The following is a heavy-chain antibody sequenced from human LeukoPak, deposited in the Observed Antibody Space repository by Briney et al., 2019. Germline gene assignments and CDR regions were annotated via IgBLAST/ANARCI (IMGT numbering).Heavy chain of an antibody. V-gene: IGHV4-59*01. Sequence: SETLSLTRTVSGGSISSYYWSWIRQPPGKGLEWIGYIYYSGTTNYNPSLKSRVTTSVDTSKNQFSLKLSSVTAADTAVYYCARGVYIAAAQYGYWGQGTLVTVSS. J-gene: IGHJ4*02. CDR3: ARGVYIAAAQYGY. D-gene: IGHD6-13*01. CDR2: IYYSGTT. CDR1: GGSISSYY.